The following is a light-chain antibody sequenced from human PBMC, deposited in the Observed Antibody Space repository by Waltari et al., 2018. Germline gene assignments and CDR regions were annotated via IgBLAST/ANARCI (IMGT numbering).Light chain of an antibody. J-gene: IGKJ1*01. Sequence: DIQMTQSPSTLSASVGDRVTITCRASQSISSWLAWYQQKPGKAPNLLIYKASSLESGVPSRFSGSGSGTALTLTISSLQPDDFATYYCQQYNAYSWTFGQGTKVGIK. CDR1: QSISSW. CDR3: QQYNAYSWT. V-gene: IGKV1-5*03. CDR2: KAS.